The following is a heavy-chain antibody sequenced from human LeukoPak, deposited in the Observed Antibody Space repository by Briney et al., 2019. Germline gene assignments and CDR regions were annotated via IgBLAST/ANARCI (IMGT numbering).Heavy chain of an antibody. CDR1: GGSISSGSYY. J-gene: IGHJ5*02. D-gene: IGHD2-2*02. V-gene: IGHV4-61*02. CDR2: IYTSGST. Sequence: PSETLSLTCTVSGGSISSGSYYWSWIRQPAGKGLEWIGRIYTSGSTNYNPSLKSRVTISVDTSKNQFSLKLSSVTAADTAVYYCARGWNPSNIVVVPAAIRGYNWFDPWGQGTLVTVSS. CDR3: ARGWNPSNIVVVPAAIRGYNWFDP.